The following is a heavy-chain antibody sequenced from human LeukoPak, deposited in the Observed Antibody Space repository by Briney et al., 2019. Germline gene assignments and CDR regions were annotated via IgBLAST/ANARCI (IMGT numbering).Heavy chain of an antibody. CDR3: ARYEGSSPFDY. D-gene: IGHD1-26*01. V-gene: IGHV4-38-2*01. CDR2: IYHSGST. Sequence: SETLSLTCAVSGYSISSGYYWGWIRQPPGKGLEWIGSIYHSGSTHYNPSLKSRVTISVDTSKNQFSLKLSSVTAADTAVYYCARYEGSSPFDYWGQGTLVTVSS. CDR1: GYSISSGYY. J-gene: IGHJ4*02.